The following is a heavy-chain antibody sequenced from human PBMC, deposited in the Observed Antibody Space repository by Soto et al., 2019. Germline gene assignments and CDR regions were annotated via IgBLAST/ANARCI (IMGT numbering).Heavy chain of an antibody. CDR2: INWNGGST. J-gene: IGHJ3*02. D-gene: IGHD1-26*01. CDR1: GFTFGDYG. V-gene: IGHV3-20*04. CDR3: ARDLEWELPYSSFHT. Sequence: SGGSLRLSCAASGFTFGDYGMSWVRQAPGQGQEWVSGINWNGGSTGYADSVKGRFTISRDNAKNSLYLQMNSLRAEDTAVYYCARDLEWELPYSSFHTWREAPMITV.